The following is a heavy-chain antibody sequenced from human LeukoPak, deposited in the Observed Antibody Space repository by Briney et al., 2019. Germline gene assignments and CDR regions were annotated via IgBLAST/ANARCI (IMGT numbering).Heavy chain of an antibody. CDR2: INAGNGNT. D-gene: IGHD6-13*01. V-gene: IGHV1-3*01. CDR3: ARYNNNWCFDY. J-gene: IGHJ4*02. CDR1: GYTFTSYA. Sequence: ASVKVSCKASGYTFTSYAMHWVRQAPGQRLEWMGWINAGNGNTKYSQKFRGRVTITRDTSASTVYLELSSLRSEDTAVYYCARYNNNWCFDYWGQGTPVTVSS.